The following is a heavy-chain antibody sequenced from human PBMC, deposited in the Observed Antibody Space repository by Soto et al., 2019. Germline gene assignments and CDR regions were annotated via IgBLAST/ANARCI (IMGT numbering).Heavy chain of an antibody. CDR1: GFSFGGYA. CDR2: ISGSGATT. J-gene: IGHJ4*02. V-gene: IGHV3-23*01. D-gene: IGHD5-12*01. Sequence: LRLSCATSGFSFGGYAMSWVRQAPGKGLDWVSSISGSGATTYYTNSVKGRFTISRDNSKNTVYLQMNSLRAEDTAVYYCAKGSRGYTGYVFDYWGQGALVTVSS. CDR3: AKGSRGYTGYVFDY.